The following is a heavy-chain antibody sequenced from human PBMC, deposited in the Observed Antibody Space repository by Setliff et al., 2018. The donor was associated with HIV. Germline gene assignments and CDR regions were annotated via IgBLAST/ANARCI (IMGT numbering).Heavy chain of an antibody. CDR1: GFTVSGYW. V-gene: IGHV3-7*01. Sequence: GGSLRLSCAASGFTVSGYWMSWVRQAPGKGLEWVANIKQDGSERYYVASVKGRFTISRDNAKDSLYLQMNSLRGEDTAVYYCAGSRGYFVKAEWGQGTLVTVSS. J-gene: IGHJ4*02. CDR3: AGSRGYFVKAE. CDR2: IKQDGSER. D-gene: IGHD3-22*01.